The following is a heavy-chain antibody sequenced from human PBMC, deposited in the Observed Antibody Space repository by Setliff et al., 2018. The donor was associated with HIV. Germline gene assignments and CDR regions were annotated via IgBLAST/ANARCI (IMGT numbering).Heavy chain of an antibody. CDR1: GGSFSAYY. D-gene: IGHD3-3*01. J-gene: IGHJ4*01. CDR2: INHSGST. Sequence: PSETLSLTCAVYGGSFSAYYWSWIRQPPGKGLEWIGEINHSGSTYSDSTNYNPSLKSRVTISRDTSKNQFSLKLTSVTAADTAVYYCAGSWSGYPLSFGYW. V-gene: IGHV4-34*01. CDR3: AGSWSGYPLSFGY.